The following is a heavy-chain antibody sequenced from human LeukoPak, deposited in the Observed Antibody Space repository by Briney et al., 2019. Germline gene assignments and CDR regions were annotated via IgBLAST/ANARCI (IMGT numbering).Heavy chain of an antibody. CDR2: ISGSGTHT. V-gene: IGHV3-21*01. CDR1: GFTFRRYN. J-gene: IGHJ4*02. CDR3: ARDRSGSLSPMAN. D-gene: IGHD1-26*01. Sequence: GGSLRLSCAASGFTFRRYNMNWLRQAPGKELQWVSSISGSGTHTYYADSVQGRFTISRDDAQSSLYLHMNSLSAEDTAVYYCARDRSGSLSPMANWGQGTLVTVS.